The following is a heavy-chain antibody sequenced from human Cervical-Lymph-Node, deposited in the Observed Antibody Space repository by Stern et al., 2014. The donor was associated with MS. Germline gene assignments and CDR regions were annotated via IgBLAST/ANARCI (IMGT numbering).Heavy chain of an antibody. V-gene: IGHV3-21*06. J-gene: IGHJ6*02. CDR2: ICSSSDYI. D-gene: IGHD3-10*01. Sequence: VQLVESGGGLVKPGGSLRLSCAASGFTFSSYAINWVRQAPGKGLEWVSSICSSSDYIYYADAGKGRFPVSRDNAQNSLYLQMNSLGAEDTAVFYCASTTIDYYGAGGYSADYGMDVWGQGTTVTVSS. CDR1: GFTFSSYA. CDR3: ASTTIDYYGAGGYSADYGMDV.